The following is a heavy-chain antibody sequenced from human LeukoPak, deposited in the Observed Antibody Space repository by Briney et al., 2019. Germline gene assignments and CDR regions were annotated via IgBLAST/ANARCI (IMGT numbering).Heavy chain of an antibody. CDR3: RDPFDY. CDR2: IQYDGSDK. V-gene: IGHV3-30*02. J-gene: IGHJ4*02. CDR1: AFTFSSYG. Sequence: GGSLRLSCAASAFTFSSYGMHWVRQAPGKGLEWVAFIQYDGSDKYYADSVKGRFTISRDNSKSTMYLQMNSLRAEDTAVYYCRDPFDYWGQGTLVTVSS.